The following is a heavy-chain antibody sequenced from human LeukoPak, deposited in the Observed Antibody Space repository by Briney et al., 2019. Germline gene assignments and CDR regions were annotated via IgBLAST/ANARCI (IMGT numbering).Heavy chain of an antibody. CDR3: ARRSGDRAFDI. V-gene: IGHV3-9*03. CDR2: ISWNSGDL. Sequence: VRSLRLSCAASGFTFENSAMHWVRHATGKGLEWVSGISWNSGDLIYADSVKGRFTISRDNAKNSLYLQMNSLRLEDMALYYCARRSGDRAFDIWGQGTMVTVSS. CDR1: GFTFENSA. J-gene: IGHJ3*02. D-gene: IGHD3-10*01.